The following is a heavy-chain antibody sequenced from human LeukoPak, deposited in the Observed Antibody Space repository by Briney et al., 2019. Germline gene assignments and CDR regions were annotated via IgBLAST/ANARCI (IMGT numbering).Heavy chain of an antibody. D-gene: IGHD1-26*01. J-gene: IGHJ4*02. Sequence: ASVKVSCKASGYTFTNYDVNWVRQATGQEREGMGWMNPYSGNTGYAQEFQGRITMTRDTSISTAYMELSSLRSEDTAMYYCAKSKVGATTLPIDFWGQGTLVTVSS. CDR3: AKSKVGATTLPIDF. CDR1: GYTFTNYD. CDR2: MNPYSGNT. V-gene: IGHV1-8*01.